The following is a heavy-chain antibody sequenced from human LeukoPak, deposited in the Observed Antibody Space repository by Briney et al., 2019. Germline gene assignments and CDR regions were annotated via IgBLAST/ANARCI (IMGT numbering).Heavy chain of an antibody. CDR1: GGSFSGYY. D-gene: IGHD3-10*01. Sequence: PSETLSLTCAVYGGSFSGYYWSWIRQPPGKGLEWIGEINHSGSTNYNPSLKSRVTISVDTSKNQFCLKLSSVTAADTAVYYCARDYYGSGSYSDYWGQGTLVTVSS. CDR3: ARDYYGSGSYSDY. CDR2: INHSGST. V-gene: IGHV4-34*01. J-gene: IGHJ4*02.